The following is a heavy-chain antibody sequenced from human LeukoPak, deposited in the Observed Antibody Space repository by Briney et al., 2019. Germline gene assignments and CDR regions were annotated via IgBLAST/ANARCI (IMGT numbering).Heavy chain of an antibody. J-gene: IGHJ3*02. V-gene: IGHV3-30*03. CDR1: GFTFSSYG. CDR2: ISYDGSNK. D-gene: IGHD4-11*01. CDR3: ASDYSNYDAFDI. Sequence: GGSLRLSCAASGFTFSSYGMHWVRQAPGKGLEWVAVISYDGSNKYYADSVKGRFTISRDNSKNTLYLQMNSLRAEDTAVYYCASDYSNYDAFDIWGQGTMVTVSS.